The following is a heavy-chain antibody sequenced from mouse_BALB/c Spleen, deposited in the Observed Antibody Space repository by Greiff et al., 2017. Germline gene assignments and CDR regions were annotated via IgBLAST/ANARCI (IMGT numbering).Heavy chain of an antibody. V-gene: IGHV5-6-4*01. CDR1: GFTFSSYT. CDR3: TRDRYYGSSYVHFDV. J-gene: IGHJ1*01. Sequence: EVQGVESGGGLVQPGGSRKLSCAASGFTFSSYTMSWVRQTPEKRLEWVATISSGGSYTYYPDSVKGRFTISRDNAKNTLYLQMSSLKSEDTAMYYCTRDRYYGSSYVHFDVWGAGTTVTVSS. D-gene: IGHD1-1*01. CDR2: ISSGGSYT.